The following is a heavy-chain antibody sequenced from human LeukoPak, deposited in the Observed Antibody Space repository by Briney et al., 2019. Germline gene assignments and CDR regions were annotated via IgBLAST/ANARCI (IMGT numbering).Heavy chain of an antibody. CDR2: IYYSGST. CDR1: GGSISSGGYY. D-gene: IGHD2-2*01. Sequence: SETLSLTCTVSGGSISSGGYYWSWIRQHPGKGLEWIGYIYYSGSTYYNPSLKSRVTISVDTSKNQFSLKLSSVTAADTAVYYCARGHCSSTSCYLNYYYYGMDVWGQGTTVTVSS. CDR3: ARGHCSSTSCYLNYYYYGMDV. J-gene: IGHJ6*02. V-gene: IGHV4-31*03.